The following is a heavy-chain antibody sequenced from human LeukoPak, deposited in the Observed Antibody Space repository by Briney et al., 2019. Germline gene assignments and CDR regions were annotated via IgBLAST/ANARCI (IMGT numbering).Heavy chain of an antibody. CDR2: ISSSGSYI. Sequence: GGSLRLSCAASGFTFSSYSMNWVRQAPGKGLEWVSSISSSGSYIYYADSVKGRFTISRDNAKNSLYLQMNSLRAEDTAVYYCARDEYYDYVWGSYRDFDYWGQGTLVTVSS. V-gene: IGHV3-21*01. CDR1: GFTFSSYS. D-gene: IGHD3-16*02. CDR3: ARDEYYDYVWGSYRDFDY. J-gene: IGHJ4*02.